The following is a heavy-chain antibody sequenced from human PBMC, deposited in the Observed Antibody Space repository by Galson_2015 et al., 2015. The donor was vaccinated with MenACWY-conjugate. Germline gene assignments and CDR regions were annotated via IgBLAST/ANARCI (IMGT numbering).Heavy chain of an antibody. CDR1: GFTFSSYA. CDR2: ISGSGGST. V-gene: IGHV3-23*01. CDR3: AKEGYYDSSGYSEDAFDI. D-gene: IGHD3-22*01. Sequence: SLRLSCAASGFTFSSYAMSWVRQAPGKGLEWVSAISGSGGSTYYADSVKGRFTISRDNSKNTLYLQMNSLRAEDTAVYYCAKEGYYDSSGYSEDAFDIWGQGTVVTVSS. J-gene: IGHJ3*02.